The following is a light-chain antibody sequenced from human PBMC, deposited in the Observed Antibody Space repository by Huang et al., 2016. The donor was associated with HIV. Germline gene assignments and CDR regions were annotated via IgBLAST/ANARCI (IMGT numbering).Light chain of an antibody. Sequence: IQLTQSPSSLSASIGDRVTITCRASQGISTSLAWYQQKPGKAPNLLIFDASSMRSGVPSRFSGSRCGTVFTLSISSLQPEDFATYFCQQLRSYPLTFGGGTKVEIK. CDR2: DAS. CDR1: QGISTS. J-gene: IGKJ4*01. V-gene: IGKV1-9*01. CDR3: QQLRSYPLT.